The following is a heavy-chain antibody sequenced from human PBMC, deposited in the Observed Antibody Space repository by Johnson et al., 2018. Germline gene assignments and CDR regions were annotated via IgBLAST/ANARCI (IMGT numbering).Heavy chain of an antibody. Sequence: QVQLVQSGGGVVQPGRSLRLSCAASGFTFSSYGMHWVRQAPGKGLEWVAVISYDGSNKYYADSVKGRFTISRDNSKNTLYLQMNSLRAEDTAVYYCAKVGVVVVPAARMDVGGKGTTVTVSS. D-gene: IGHD2-2*01. CDR2: ISYDGSNK. J-gene: IGHJ6*04. CDR3: AKVGVVVVPAARMDV. CDR1: GFTFSSYG. V-gene: IGHV3-30*18.